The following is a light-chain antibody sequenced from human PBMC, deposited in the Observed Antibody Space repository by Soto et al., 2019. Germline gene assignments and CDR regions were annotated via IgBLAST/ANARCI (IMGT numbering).Light chain of an antibody. J-gene: IGLJ2*01. CDR2: YTT. CDR1: SSNIGANYD. CDR3: QSYDSSLSPYVV. Sequence: QSVLTQPPSVSGAPGQRVTISCTGSSSNIGANYDVHWYQQLPGAAPKLLIYYTTSRPSGVPDRFSGSRSGTSASLAITGLQAEDEADYYCQSYDSSLSPYVVFGGGTKLTVL. V-gene: IGLV1-40*01.